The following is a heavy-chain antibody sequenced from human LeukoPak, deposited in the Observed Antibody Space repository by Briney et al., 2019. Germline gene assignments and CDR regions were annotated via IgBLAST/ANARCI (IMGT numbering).Heavy chain of an antibody. CDR2: INPNSGGT. J-gene: IGHJ4*02. CDR1: GYTFTGYY. V-gene: IGHV1-2*02. Sequence: GASVKVSCKASGYTFTGYYMHWVRQAPGQGLEWMGWINPNSGGTNYAQKFQGRVTMTRDTSISTAYMELSRLRSDDTAVYYCARTPKGIFGAYYFDYWGQGTLVTVSS. D-gene: IGHD3-3*01. CDR3: ARTPKGIFGAYYFDY.